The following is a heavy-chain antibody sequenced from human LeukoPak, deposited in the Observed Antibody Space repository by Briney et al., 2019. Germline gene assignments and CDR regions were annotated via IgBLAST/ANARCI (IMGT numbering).Heavy chain of an antibody. V-gene: IGHV3-64D*06. Sequence: PGGSLRLSCSASGFTFSSYAMHWVRQAPGKGLEYVSAISSNGGSTYYADSVKGRFTISRDNSKNTLYLQMSSLRAEDTAVYYCAKEGDYYFDCWGQGTLVTVSS. CDR3: AKEGDYYFDC. D-gene: IGHD2-21*02. CDR1: GFTFSSYA. J-gene: IGHJ4*02. CDR2: ISSNGGST.